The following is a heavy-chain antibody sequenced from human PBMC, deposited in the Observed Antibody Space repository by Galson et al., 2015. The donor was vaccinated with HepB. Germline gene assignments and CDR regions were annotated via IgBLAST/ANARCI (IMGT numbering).Heavy chain of an antibody. D-gene: IGHD3-22*01. J-gene: IGHJ4*02. V-gene: IGHV1-69*13. CDR2: IIPIFGTA. Sequence: SVKVSCKASGGTFSSYAISWVRQAPGQGLEWMGGIIPIFGTANYAQKFQSRVTITADESTSTAYMELSSLRSEDTALYYCTRQHDSSGYYPYWGQGTLVTVSS. CDR3: TRQHDSSGYYPY. CDR1: GGTFSSYA.